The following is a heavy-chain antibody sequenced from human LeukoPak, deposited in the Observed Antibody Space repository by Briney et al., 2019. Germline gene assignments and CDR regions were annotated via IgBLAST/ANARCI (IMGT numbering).Heavy chain of an antibody. D-gene: IGHD2-15*01. J-gene: IGHJ6*03. Sequence: SETLSLTCSVSGGSIRSGDHHWAWVRQPPGKGLEFIGSLDESGRPYYNRPLKSRVSISGDTSGKQFSLNLTSVTAADTAVYFCARDLGGYPFFMDVWGRGTTVTVSS. CDR3: ARDLGGYPFFMDV. V-gene: IGHV4-39*07. CDR2: LDESGRP. CDR1: GGSIRSGDHH.